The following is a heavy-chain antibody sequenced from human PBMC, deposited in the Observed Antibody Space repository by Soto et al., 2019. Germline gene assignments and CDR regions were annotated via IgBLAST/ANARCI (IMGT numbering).Heavy chain of an antibody. CDR3: AKDQAAAGTISRYFQH. CDR2: ISGGGGTT. V-gene: IGHV3-23*01. D-gene: IGHD6-13*01. J-gene: IGHJ1*01. CDR1: GFTFSSYA. Sequence: GGSLRLSCAASGFTFSSYAMSWVRQAPGKGQEWVSGISGGGGTTYYADSVKGRFTISRDNSKNTLYLQVNSLRAEDTAVYYCAKDQAAAGTISRYFQHWGQGTLVTVSS.